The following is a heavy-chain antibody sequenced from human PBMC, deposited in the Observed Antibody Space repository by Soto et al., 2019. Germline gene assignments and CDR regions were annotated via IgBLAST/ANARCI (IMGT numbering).Heavy chain of an antibody. CDR1: GGSISSSSYY. V-gene: IGHV4-39*01. J-gene: IGHJ5*02. CDR2: IYYSGST. Sequence: QLQLQESGPGLVKPSETLSLTCTVSGGSISSSSYYWGWIRQPPGKGLEWIGSIYYSGSTYYNPSLKSRVTISVDTSKNQFSLKLSSVTAADTAVYYCARQYPTYNWFDPWGQGTLVTVSS. D-gene: IGHD2-2*01. CDR3: ARQYPTYNWFDP.